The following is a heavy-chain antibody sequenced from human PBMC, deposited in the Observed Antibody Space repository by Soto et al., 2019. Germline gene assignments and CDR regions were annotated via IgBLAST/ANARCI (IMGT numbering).Heavy chain of an antibody. CDR2: IKQEGSEK. Sequence: EVPLVESGGGLVQPGGSLRLSCAASGVTCSSYWMSWVRQAPGKGLEWVAHIKQEGSEKYYVDSLTGRFTISSDNAKNSLYLQMNSLRAEDTAVYYCARTILDYWGQGTLVTVSS. V-gene: IGHV3-7*01. CDR1: GVTCSSYW. D-gene: IGHD3-10*01. CDR3: ARTILDY. J-gene: IGHJ4*02.